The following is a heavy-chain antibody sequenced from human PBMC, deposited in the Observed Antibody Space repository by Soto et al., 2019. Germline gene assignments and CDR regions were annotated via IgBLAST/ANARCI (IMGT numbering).Heavy chain of an antibody. V-gene: IGHV1-18*01. D-gene: IGHD2-8*01. J-gene: IGHJ4*02. CDR1: GYTSTSYG. Sequence: GAAVKVSFKASGYTSTSYGISWVRQAPGQGLEWMGWISAYNGNTNYAQKLQGRVTMTTDTSTSTAYMELRSLRSDDTAVYYCAIPRDPGLGPGVLDYWGQGTLVTVSS. CDR2: ISAYNGNT. CDR3: AIPRDPGLGPGVLDY.